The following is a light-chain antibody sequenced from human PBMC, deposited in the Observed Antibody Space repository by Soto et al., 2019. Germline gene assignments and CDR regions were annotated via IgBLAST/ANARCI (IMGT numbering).Light chain of an antibody. CDR3: QQTYSIPIT. Sequence: DIQMTQSPSSLSASVGDRVTITCRASQTISTYLNWYQQRLGKAPNLLIYASSSLQSGVPPRFSGGGSGTDFTLTISSLQPEDFATYYCQQTYSIPITFGQGTRLEIK. CDR1: QTISTY. CDR2: ASS. V-gene: IGKV1-39*01. J-gene: IGKJ5*01.